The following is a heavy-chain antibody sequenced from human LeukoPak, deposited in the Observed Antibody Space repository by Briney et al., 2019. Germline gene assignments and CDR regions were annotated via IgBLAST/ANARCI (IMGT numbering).Heavy chain of an antibody. J-gene: IGHJ6*03. D-gene: IGHD2-21*01. Sequence: ASVKDSSKQSVYTLTSYYMHWVRPAPGQGLEWMGIINPSGGSTSYAQKFQGRVTMTRDTSTSTVYMELSSLKSEDTAVYYCARGSLLGPYYMDVWGKGTTVTVSS. CDR1: VYTLTSYY. CDR2: INPSGGST. CDR3: ARGSLLGPYYMDV. V-gene: IGHV1-46*01.